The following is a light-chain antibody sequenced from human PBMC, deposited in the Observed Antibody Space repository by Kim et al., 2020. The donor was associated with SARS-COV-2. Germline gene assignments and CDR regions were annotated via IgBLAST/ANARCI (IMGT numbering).Light chain of an antibody. V-gene: IGKV1-16*02. CDR2: AAS. Sequence: DIQMTQSPSPLSASVGDRVTITCQASRDISKYLTWYQQKPGRAPKFLIYAASNLQSGVPSKFSATASGTVFTFTISNLQPEDFATYYCQQYYADPYTFGRGTKLEI. CDR1: RDISKY. J-gene: IGKJ2*01. CDR3: QQYYADPYT.